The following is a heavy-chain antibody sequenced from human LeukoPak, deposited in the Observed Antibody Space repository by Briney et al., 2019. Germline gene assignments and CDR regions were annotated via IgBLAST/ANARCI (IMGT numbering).Heavy chain of an antibody. CDR1: GGSFSGYY. J-gene: IGHJ4*02. CDR3: ARSPGIPHDY. D-gene: IGHD3-10*01. V-gene: IGHV4-34*01. CDR2: INHSGST. Sequence: SGTLSLTCAVYGGSFSGYYWSWIRQPPGKGLEWIGEINHSGSTNYNPSLKSRVTISVDTSKNQFSLKLSSVTAADTAVYYCARSPGIPHDYWGQGTLVTVSS.